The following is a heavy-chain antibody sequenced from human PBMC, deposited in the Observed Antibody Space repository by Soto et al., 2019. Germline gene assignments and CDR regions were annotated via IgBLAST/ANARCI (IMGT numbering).Heavy chain of an antibody. D-gene: IGHD1-7*01. CDR1: GFTFGNFA. CDR2: MSSASSTT. Sequence: LRLSCATSGFTFGNFAMSWVRQAPGRGLEWVSGMSSASSTTYYGDSVKGRFTISRDTSKNTLYLQMNSLRAEDTAVYYCAKNKERELPRIIDYWGQGTLVTVSS. J-gene: IGHJ4*02. V-gene: IGHV3-23*01. CDR3: AKNKERELPRIIDY.